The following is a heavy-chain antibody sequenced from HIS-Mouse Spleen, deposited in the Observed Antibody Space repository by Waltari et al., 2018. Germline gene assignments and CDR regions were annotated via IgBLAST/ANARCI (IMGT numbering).Heavy chain of an antibody. Sequence: EVQLVQSGAEVKKPGESLKISCKGSGYSFTSYWIGWVRQMPGKGLEWMGIIYPGDSATRYSPSFQGQVTISAAKSISTAYLQWSSLKASDTAMYYCARTPAARPLHDAFDIWGQGTMVTVSS. J-gene: IGHJ3*02. V-gene: IGHV5-51*01. D-gene: IGHD6-6*01. CDR2: IYPGDSAT. CDR3: ARTPAARPLHDAFDI. CDR1: GYSFTSYW.